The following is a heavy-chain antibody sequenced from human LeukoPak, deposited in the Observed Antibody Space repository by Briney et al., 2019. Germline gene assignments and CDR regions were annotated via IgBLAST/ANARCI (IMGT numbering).Heavy chain of an antibody. D-gene: IGHD5-24*01. CDR1: GGSFSGYY. CDR2: IYYSGST. V-gene: IGHV4-31*11. J-gene: IGHJ4*02. Sequence: ASETLSLTCAVYGGSFSGYYWSWIRQHPGKGLEWIGYIYYSGSTYYNPSLRSRVTISVDTSKNQFSLKLSSVTAADTAVYYCARIKDGYNYRYYFDYWGQGTLVTVSS. CDR3: ARIKDGYNYRYYFDY.